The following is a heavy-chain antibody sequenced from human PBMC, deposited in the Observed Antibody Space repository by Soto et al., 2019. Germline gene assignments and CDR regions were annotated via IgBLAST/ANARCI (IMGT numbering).Heavy chain of an antibody. CDR2: ISAYNGNT. V-gene: IGHV1-18*01. J-gene: IGHJ4*02. Sequence: GLEWMGWISAYNGNTNYAQKLQGRVTMTTDTSTSTAYMELRSLRSDDTAVYYCARERAYNYDSSGYLNYWVQGTLVTVSS. D-gene: IGHD3-22*01. CDR3: ARERAYNYDSSGYLNY.